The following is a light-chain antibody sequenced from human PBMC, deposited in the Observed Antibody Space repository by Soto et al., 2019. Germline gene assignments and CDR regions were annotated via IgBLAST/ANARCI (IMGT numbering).Light chain of an antibody. CDR3: QQRRNWPLT. J-gene: IGKJ4*01. CDR1: QSVSSY. Sequence: EIVLTQSPATLSLSPGERATLSCRASQSVSSYLAWYQHKPGQAPRLLISDTSTGATGIPARFSGSGSGTDFTLTISSLEPEDFAVYYCQQRRNWPLTFGGGTKVDI. CDR2: DTS. V-gene: IGKV3-11*01.